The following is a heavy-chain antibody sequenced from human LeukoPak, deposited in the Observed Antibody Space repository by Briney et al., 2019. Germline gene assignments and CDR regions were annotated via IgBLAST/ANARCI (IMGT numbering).Heavy chain of an antibody. CDR3: ARDKVTDSTGYYGPPGPGSSFDI. D-gene: IGHD3-22*01. CDR2: INPNSGGT. Sequence: GASVKVSCKASGYTFTGYYMHWVRQDPGQGLEWMGWINPNSGGTNYAQKFQGRVTMTRETSISTAYMELSRLRSDDTAVYYCARDKVTDSTGYYGPPGPGSSFDIWGQGTMVTVSS. J-gene: IGHJ3*02. V-gene: IGHV1-2*02. CDR1: GYTFTGYY.